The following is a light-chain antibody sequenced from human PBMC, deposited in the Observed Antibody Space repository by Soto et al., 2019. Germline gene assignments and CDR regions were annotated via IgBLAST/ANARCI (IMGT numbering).Light chain of an antibody. CDR3: AAWDGSLSGVV. Sequence: QSALTQPPSASGTPGQRVTISCSGISSNIGTNIVNWYQQLPGTAPKLLIYSDNQRPSGVPDRFSGSKSGTSASLAISGLQSEDEADYYCAAWDGSLSGVVFGGGTKVTVL. V-gene: IGLV1-44*01. J-gene: IGLJ3*02. CDR1: SSNIGTNI. CDR2: SDN.